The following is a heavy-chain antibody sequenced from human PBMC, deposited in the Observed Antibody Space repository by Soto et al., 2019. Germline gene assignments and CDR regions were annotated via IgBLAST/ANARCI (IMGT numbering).Heavy chain of an antibody. CDR2: ISGSGVST. Sequence: GGSLRLSCAASGFTFSSYAMSWVRQAPGKGLEWVSAISGSGVSTYYADSVKGRFTISRDNSKNTLYLQMNSLRAEDTAVYYCAKDDDELPEGTCFDPWGQGTLVTVSS. J-gene: IGHJ5*02. CDR1: GFTFSSYA. CDR3: AKDDDELPEGTCFDP. D-gene: IGHD1-1*01. V-gene: IGHV3-23*01.